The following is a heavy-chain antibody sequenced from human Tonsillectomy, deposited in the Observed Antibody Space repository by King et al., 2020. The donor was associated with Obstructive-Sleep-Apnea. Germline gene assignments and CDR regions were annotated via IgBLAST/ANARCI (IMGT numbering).Heavy chain of an antibody. D-gene: IGHD6-25*01. CDR1: GDSVSSDGTA. J-gene: IGHJ6*02. Sequence: VQLQQSGPGLVKPSQTLSLTCAVSGDSVSSDGTAWNWIRQSPSRGLEWLGRTYYRSKWNNDYAISVKSRITINPDTSKNQISLLLTSVTPEDTAVYFCARAGYASGLYYGMDVWGQGTTVTVS. CDR2: TYYRSKWNN. CDR3: ARAGYASGLYYGMDV. V-gene: IGHV6-1*01.